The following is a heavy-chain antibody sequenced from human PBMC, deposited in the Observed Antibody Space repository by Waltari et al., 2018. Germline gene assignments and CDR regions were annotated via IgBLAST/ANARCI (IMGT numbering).Heavy chain of an antibody. Sequence: QVQLVQSGAEVKKPGASVKASCKASGYTFTGYYIHWVRQPHGQGLEWRGWINPNSGGTNDAQKFQGRVTMTRDTSISTAYMELSRLRSDDTAVYYCARGPPIIYRTQTPPTKYWGQGTLVTVSS. CDR3: ARGPPIIYRTQTPPTKY. D-gene: IGHD5-18*01. CDR2: INPNSGGT. V-gene: IGHV1-2*02. J-gene: IGHJ4*02. CDR1: GYTFTGYY.